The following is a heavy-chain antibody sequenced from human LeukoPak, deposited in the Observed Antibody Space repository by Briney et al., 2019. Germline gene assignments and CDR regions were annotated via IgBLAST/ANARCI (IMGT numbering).Heavy chain of an antibody. D-gene: IGHD1-26*01. J-gene: IGHJ6*03. CDR3: ARVSSGSSEEDYYYYYMDV. Sequence: PSETLSLTCTVSGGSISSYYWSWIRQPPGKGLEWIGYIYYSGSTNYNPSLKSRVTISVDTSKNQFSLKLSSVTAADTAVYYCARVSSGSSEEDYYYYYMDVWGKGTTVTVSS. V-gene: IGHV4-59*01. CDR2: IYYSGST. CDR1: GGSISSYY.